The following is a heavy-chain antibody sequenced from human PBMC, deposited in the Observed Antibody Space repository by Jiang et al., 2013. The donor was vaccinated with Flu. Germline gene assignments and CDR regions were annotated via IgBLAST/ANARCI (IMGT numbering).Heavy chain of an antibody. J-gene: IGHJ4*02. D-gene: IGHD1-26*01. Sequence: LTCTVSADYISGYSWSWIRLPPGKGLEWIGHIYYSGSTDYNPSLKSRVIISVDTSKNQFSLKLSSVTAADTAVYYCAGRTTGSYGQILHWGQGTLVTVSS. CDR1: ADYISGYS. CDR2: IYYSGST. V-gene: IGHV4-59*08. CDR3: AGRTTGSYGQILH.